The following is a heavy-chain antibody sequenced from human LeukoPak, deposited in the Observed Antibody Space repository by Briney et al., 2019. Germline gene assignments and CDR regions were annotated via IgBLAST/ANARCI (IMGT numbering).Heavy chain of an antibody. V-gene: IGHV1-69-2*01. CDR3: ATTWELLRNWFDP. D-gene: IGHD1-26*01. CDR2: VDPEDGET. CDR1: GYTFTDYY. Sequence: GASVKVSCKVPGYTFTDYYMHWVQQAPGKGLEWMGLVDPEDGETIYAEKFQGRVTITADTSTDTAYMELSSLRSEDPAVYYCATTWELLRNWFDPWGQGTLVTVSS. J-gene: IGHJ5*02.